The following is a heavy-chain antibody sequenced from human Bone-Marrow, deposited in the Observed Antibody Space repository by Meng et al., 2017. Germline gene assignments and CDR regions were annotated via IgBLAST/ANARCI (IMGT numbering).Heavy chain of an antibody. CDR1: GFTFSNAW. CDR3: TGYIDY. Sequence: GESLKISCAGSGFTFSNAWMTWVRQAPGKGLEWIGRMKSNVDGGTVDYAAALKGRFFISRDDSKNMFYLQMNSLKSEDTAVYYCTGYIDYWGHGMLVTVSS. V-gene: IGHV3-15*01. CDR2: MKSNVDGGTV. J-gene: IGHJ4*01.